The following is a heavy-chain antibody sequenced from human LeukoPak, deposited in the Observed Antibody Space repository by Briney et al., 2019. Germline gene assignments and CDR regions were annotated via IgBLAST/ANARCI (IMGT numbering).Heavy chain of an antibody. V-gene: IGHV3-7*01. J-gene: IGHJ4*02. CDR3: ARWRGSTSERSDY. CDR1: GFTFSDYR. D-gene: IGHD2-2*01. CDR2: IKQDGSAK. Sequence: GGSLRLSCTASGFTFSDYRMTWVRQAPGKGLEWVANIKQDGSAKYYEDSVKGRFTISRDNAKNSLYLQMDSLRVEDTATYYCARWRGSTSERSDYWGQGTLVTVSS.